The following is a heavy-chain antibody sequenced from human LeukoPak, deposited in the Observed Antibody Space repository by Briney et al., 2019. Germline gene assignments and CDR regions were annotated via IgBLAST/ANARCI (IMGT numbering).Heavy chain of an antibody. CDR3: ARGGSYLSALDI. CDR1: RFTVSSNY. J-gene: IGHJ3*02. CDR2: IYSGGST. V-gene: IGHV3-53*01. D-gene: IGHD1-26*01. Sequence: PGGSLRLSCAASRFTVSSNYMSWVRQAPGKGLEWVSIIYSGGSTFYADSVKGRFTISRDNSKNTLYLQMNSLRAEDTAVYYCARGGSYLSALDIWGQGTMVTVSS.